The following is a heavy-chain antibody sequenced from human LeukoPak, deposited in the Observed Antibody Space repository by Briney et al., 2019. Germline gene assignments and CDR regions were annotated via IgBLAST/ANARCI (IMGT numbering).Heavy chain of an antibody. CDR3: ARITPSGTVTSYYYMDV. CDR2: IYYSGST. D-gene: IGHD4-17*01. CDR1: GGSISSYY. V-gene: IGHV4-59*12. Sequence: PSETLSLTCTVSGGSISSYYWSWIRQPPGKGLEWIGSIYYSGSTYYNPSLKSRVTISVDTSKNQFSLKLSSVTAADTAVYYCARITPSGTVTSYYYMDVWGKGTTVTVSS. J-gene: IGHJ6*03.